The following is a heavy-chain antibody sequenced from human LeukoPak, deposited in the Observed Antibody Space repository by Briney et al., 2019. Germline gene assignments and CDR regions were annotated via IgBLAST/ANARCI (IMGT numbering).Heavy chain of an antibody. CDR3: ATFYYYGSGSYYLDYYYGMDV. V-gene: IGHV1-18*01. D-gene: IGHD3-10*01. J-gene: IGHJ6*02. CDR2: ISAYNGNT. Sequence: ASVKVSSKASGYTFTSYGISWVRQAPGQGLEWMGWISAYNGNTNYAQKLQGRVTMTTDTSTSTAYMELRSLRSDDTAVYYCATFYYYGSGSYYLDYYYGMDVWGQGTTVTVSS. CDR1: GYTFTSYG.